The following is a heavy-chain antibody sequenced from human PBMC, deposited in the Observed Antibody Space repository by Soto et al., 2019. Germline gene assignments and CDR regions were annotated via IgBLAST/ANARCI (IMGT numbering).Heavy chain of an antibody. CDR2: FDPEDGET. V-gene: IGHV1-24*01. J-gene: IGHJ4*02. D-gene: IGHD3-22*01. Sequence: ASVKVSCKVSGYTLTELSMHWVRQAPGKGLEWMGGFDPEDGETIYAQKFQGRVTMTEDTSTDTAYMELSSLRSEDTAVYYCATAWVYYDSSGYYDYWGQGTLVTVSS. CDR3: ATAWVYYDSSGYYDY. CDR1: GYTLTELS.